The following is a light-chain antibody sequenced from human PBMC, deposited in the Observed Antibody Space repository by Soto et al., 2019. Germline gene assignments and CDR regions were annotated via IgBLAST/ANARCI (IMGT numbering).Light chain of an antibody. J-gene: IGKJ5*01. CDR3: QQSYSIPIT. CDR1: QDISNY. V-gene: IGKV1-39*01. CDR2: AAS. Sequence: DIQMTQSPSSLSASVGDRVTITCHASQDISNYLNWYQQKPGKAPKVLIYAASSLQAGIPSRFSGSGSGTDFILTISSLQPEDFATYYCQQSYSIPITFGQGTRLEIK.